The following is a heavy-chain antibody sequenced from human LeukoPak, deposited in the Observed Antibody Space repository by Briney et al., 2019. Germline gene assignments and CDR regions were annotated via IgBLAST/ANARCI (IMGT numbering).Heavy chain of an antibody. J-gene: IGHJ6*02. Sequence: SETLSLTCTVSGGSISSYYWSWIRQPAGNGLEWIGRIYTSGSTNYNPSLKSRVTMSVDTSKNQFSLKLSSVTAADTAVYYCARDSRHCSGGSCYASYYYYGMDVWGQGTTVTVSS. V-gene: IGHV4-4*07. CDR2: IYTSGST. CDR3: ARDSRHCSGGSCYASYYYYGMDV. CDR1: GGSISSYY. D-gene: IGHD2-15*01.